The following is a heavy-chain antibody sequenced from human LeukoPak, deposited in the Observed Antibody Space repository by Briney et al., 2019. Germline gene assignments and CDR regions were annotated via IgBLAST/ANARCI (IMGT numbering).Heavy chain of an antibody. D-gene: IGHD2/OR15-2a*01. CDR3: ARDLRFSPYYYMDV. CDR2: IYHSGST. CDR1: GYSISSGYY. J-gene: IGHJ6*03. V-gene: IGHV4-38-2*02. Sequence: PSETLSLTCAVSGYSISSGYYWGWIRQPPGKGLEWIGSIYHSGSTNYNPSLKSRVTISVDTSKNQFSLKLSSVTAADTAVYYCARDLRFSPYYYMDVWGKGTTVTVSS.